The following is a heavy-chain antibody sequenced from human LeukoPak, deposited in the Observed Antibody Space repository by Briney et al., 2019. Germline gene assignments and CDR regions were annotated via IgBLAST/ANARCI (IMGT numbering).Heavy chain of an antibody. CDR2: IIPIFGTA. Sequence: SVKVSCKASGGTLSSYAISWVRQAPGQGLEWMGGIIPIFGTANYAQKFQGRVTITADESTSTAYMELSSLRSEDTAVYYCAREAAAGRWTFDYWGQGTLVTVSS. V-gene: IGHV1-69*01. J-gene: IGHJ4*02. CDR3: AREAAAGRWTFDY. CDR1: GGTLSSYA. D-gene: IGHD6-13*01.